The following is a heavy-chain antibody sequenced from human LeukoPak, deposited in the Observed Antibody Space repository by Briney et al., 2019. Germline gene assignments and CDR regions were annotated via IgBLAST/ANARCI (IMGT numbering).Heavy chain of an antibody. CDR2: IRSKAYGGTT. CDR1: GLTFSSYW. V-gene: IGHV3-49*04. D-gene: IGHD6-13*01. J-gene: IGHJ4*02. Sequence: GVSLRLSCVASGLTFSSYWMSWVRQAPGKGLEWVGFIRSKAYGGTTEYAASVKGRFTISRDDSKSIAYLQMNSLKTEDTAVYYCTRDPYSSSWYDDYWGQGTLVTVSS. CDR3: TRDPYSSSWYDDY.